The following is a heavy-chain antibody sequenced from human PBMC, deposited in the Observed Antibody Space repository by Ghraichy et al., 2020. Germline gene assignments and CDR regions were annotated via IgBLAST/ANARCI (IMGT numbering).Heavy chain of an antibody. CDR3: ARDSCGGGSCLYFDY. Sequence: GGSLRLSCTASGFTFSSYSMNWVRQAPGKGLEWVSSITGSSDYIYYADSVKGRFSISRDNVKNSLYLQMNSLRAEDTAVYYCARDSCGGGSCLYFDYWGHGTLVTVSS. CDR1: GFTFSSYS. D-gene: IGHD2-15*01. J-gene: IGHJ4*01. CDR2: ITGSSDYI. V-gene: IGHV3-21*01.